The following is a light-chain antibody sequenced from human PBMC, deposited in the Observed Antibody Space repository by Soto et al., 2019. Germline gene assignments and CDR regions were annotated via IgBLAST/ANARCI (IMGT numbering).Light chain of an antibody. Sequence: DIQLTQSPSFLSASVGDRVTITCRASQGISSFLAWYQEKPGEAPKLLIYDASTLQSGVPSRFRGSGSGTEFTLTIRSLQPEDFATYYCQQLDSYPITFGQGTRLDSK. V-gene: IGKV1-9*01. CDR2: DAS. CDR3: QQLDSYPIT. J-gene: IGKJ5*01. CDR1: QGISSF.